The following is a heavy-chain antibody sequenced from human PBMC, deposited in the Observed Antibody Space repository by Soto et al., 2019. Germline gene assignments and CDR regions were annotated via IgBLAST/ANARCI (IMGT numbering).Heavy chain of an antibody. Sequence: LRLSCAASGFNVNSDYMNWVRQTPGKGLEWVASIYSGETTYYADSVRGRFTISSDKSKNTLYFQLSSLRIEDTAVYYCTRDGRGLGRLSLFEYWGQGVLVTVS. J-gene: IGHJ4*02. CDR2: IYSGETT. CDR3: TRDGRGLGRLSLFEY. CDR1: GFNVNSDY. D-gene: IGHD2-21*02. V-gene: IGHV3-53*01.